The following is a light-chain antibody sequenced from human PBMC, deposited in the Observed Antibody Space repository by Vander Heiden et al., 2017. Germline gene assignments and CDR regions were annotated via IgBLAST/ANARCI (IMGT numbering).Light chain of an antibody. Sequence: DIQMTQSPSSLSASAGDRVTIPCRAGQSIDTYLNWYQQKPGKAPNLLIFAASNLQSGVPSRFSGRGSGTDFTLTISRLQPEDFATYYCQQSDSIPYTFGQGTKMEIK. J-gene: IGKJ2*01. V-gene: IGKV1-39*01. CDR3: QQSDSIPYT. CDR1: QSIDTY. CDR2: AAS.